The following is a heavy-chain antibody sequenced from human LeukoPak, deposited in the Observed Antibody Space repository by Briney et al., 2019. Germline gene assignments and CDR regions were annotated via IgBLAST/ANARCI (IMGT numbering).Heavy chain of an antibody. CDR1: GGSFSGYD. Sequence: PSETLSLTCAVYGGSFSGYDWSWIRQPPGKGLEWIGEIDHSGSTNYNPSLKSRVTMSVDTSKNQFSLKLSPLTAADTAVYYCARVRLQGYSYGYDYFDYWGQGTLVTVSS. CDR2: IDHSGST. D-gene: IGHD5-18*01. V-gene: IGHV4-34*01. CDR3: ARVRLQGYSYGYDYFDY. J-gene: IGHJ4*02.